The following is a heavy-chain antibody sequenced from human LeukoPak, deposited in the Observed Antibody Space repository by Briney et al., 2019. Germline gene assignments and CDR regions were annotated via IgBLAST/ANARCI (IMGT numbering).Heavy chain of an antibody. J-gene: IGHJ4*02. V-gene: IGHV1-69*04. CDR1: GGTFISYT. CDR2: IIPILGIA. D-gene: IGHD5-24*01. Sequence: ASVKVSCKASGGTFISYTISWVRQAPGQGLEWMGRIIPILGIANYAQKFQGRVTITADKSTSTAYMELSSLRSDDTAVYYCAREKRWLQPDYWGQGTLVTVSS. CDR3: AREKRWLQPDY.